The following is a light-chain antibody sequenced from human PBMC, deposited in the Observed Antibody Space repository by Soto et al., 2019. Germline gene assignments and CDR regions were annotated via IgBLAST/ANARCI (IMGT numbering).Light chain of an antibody. CDR3: SSYTCSSTIVV. V-gene: IGLV2-14*01. CDR2: EVS. CDR1: SSDIGGYYY. J-gene: IGLJ2*01. Sequence: QSALTQPASVSGSPGQSITISCTGTSSDIGGYYYVSWYQHHPGKAPKLIIYEVSNRPSGVSNRFSGSKSGNTASLTISGLQAEDEADYYCSSYTCSSTIVVFGGGTKLTVL.